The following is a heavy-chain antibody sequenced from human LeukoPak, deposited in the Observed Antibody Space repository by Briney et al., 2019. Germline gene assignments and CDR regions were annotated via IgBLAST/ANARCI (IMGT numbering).Heavy chain of an antibody. CDR3: ARGPDYDILADYFDY. V-gene: IGHV3-30*19. J-gene: IGHJ4*02. D-gene: IGHD3-9*01. CDR2: ISYDGSNK. Sequence: PGGSLRLSCATSAFTFRSYGMHWVRQAPDKGLEWVAVISYDGSNKFYADSVRGRFTISRDNSKNTLFLQMNSLRPEDTAVYYCARGPDYDILADYFDYWGQGTLVTVSS. CDR1: AFTFRSYG.